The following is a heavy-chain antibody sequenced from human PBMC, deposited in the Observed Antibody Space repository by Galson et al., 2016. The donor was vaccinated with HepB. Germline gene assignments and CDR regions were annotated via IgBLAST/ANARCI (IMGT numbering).Heavy chain of an antibody. Sequence: QSGAEVKKPGSSVKVACKASGSTFTSYDINWVRQATGPGLEWMGWMNSNSGNTVYAQKFQGRLTMTRNTSISTAYMELSSLTSEDTAIYFCARGRGTFGYWGQGSLVTVSS. V-gene: IGHV1-8*01. D-gene: IGHD3-10*01. CDR2: MNSNSGNT. CDR3: ARGRGTFGY. J-gene: IGHJ4*02. CDR1: GSTFTSYD.